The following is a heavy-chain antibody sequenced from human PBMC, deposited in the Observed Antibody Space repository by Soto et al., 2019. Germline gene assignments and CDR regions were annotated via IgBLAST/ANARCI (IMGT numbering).Heavy chain of an antibody. V-gene: IGHV1-3*01. J-gene: IGHJ4*02. Sequence: QVPLVQSGAEVKKPGASVKVSCKASGYTFTSYAMHWVRQAPGQRLEWMGWINAGNGNTKYSQKFQGRVTITRDTSASTAYMELSSLRSEDTAVYYCARLGAPLEDLFYYYDSSGYFDYWGQGTLVTVSS. CDR2: INAGNGNT. CDR1: GYTFTSYA. CDR3: ARLGAPLEDLFYYYDSSGYFDY. D-gene: IGHD3-22*01.